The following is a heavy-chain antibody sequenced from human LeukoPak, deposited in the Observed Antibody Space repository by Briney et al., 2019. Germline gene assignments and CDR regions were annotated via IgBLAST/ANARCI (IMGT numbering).Heavy chain of an antibody. J-gene: IGHJ4*02. V-gene: IGHV1-2*02. Sequence: GASVKVSCTASGYTVTGYYMHWVRQAPGQGLEWMGWINPNSGGTNYAQKFQGRVTMTRDTSISTAYMELSRLRSDDTAVYYCARDSYCSSTSCYWVYWGQGTLVTVSS. CDR2: INPNSGGT. D-gene: IGHD2-2*01. CDR1: GYTVTGYY. CDR3: ARDSYCSSTSCYWVY.